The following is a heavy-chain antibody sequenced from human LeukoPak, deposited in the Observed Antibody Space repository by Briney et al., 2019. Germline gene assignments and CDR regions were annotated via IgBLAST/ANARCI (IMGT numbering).Heavy chain of an antibody. Sequence: GGSLRLSCAASGFTFDDYAMHWVRQAPGKGLEWVSGISWNSGSIGYADSVKGRFTISRDNAKNSLYLQMNSLRAADTALYYCATGTVAGTFDYWGQGTLVTVSS. J-gene: IGHJ4*02. CDR3: ATGTVAGTFDY. D-gene: IGHD1-14*01. CDR2: ISWNSGSI. CDR1: GFTFDDYA. V-gene: IGHV3-9*01.